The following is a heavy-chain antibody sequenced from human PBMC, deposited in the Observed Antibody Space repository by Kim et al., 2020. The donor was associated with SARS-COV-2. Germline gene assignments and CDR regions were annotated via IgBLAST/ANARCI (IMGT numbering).Heavy chain of an antibody. D-gene: IGHD3-16*01. CDR2: IDCGNGNT. J-gene: IGHJ4*02. Sequence: ASVKVSCKTSGHFFTRDSIHWVRQAPGQGLEWMGGIDCGNGNTIYSQKFQGRVTFTTETSARTAYMELSFLRSEDSAVYYCLGGFYFDYWGQGSLVTVSS. CDR3: LGGFYFDY. CDR1: GHFFTRDS. V-gene: IGHV1-3*01.